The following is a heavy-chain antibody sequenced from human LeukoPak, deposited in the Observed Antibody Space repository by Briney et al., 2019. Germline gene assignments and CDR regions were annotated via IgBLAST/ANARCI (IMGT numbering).Heavy chain of an antibody. V-gene: IGHV3-30*18. CDR3: AKDSGYYDSSGSGFDY. CDR2: ISYDGSNK. D-gene: IGHD3-22*01. Sequence: PGRSLRLSCAASGFTFSSYGMHWVRQAPGKGLEWVAVISYDGSNKYYADSVKGRFTISRDNSKNTLYLQMNSLRAEDTAVYYCAKDSGYYDSSGSGFDYWGQGTLVTVSS. J-gene: IGHJ4*02. CDR1: GFTFSSYG.